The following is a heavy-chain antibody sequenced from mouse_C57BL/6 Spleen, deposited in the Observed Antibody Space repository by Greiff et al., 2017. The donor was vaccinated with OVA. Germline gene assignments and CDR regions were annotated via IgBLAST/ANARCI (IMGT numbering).Heavy chain of an antibody. CDR3: ARAHYYVDY. Sequence: EVKLMESGGGLVKPGGSLKLSCAASGFTFSDYGMHWVRQAPEKGLEWVAYISSGSSTIYYADTVKGRFTISRDNAKNTLFLQMTSLRSEDTAMYYCARAHYYVDYWGQGTTLTVSS. D-gene: IGHD3-1*01. J-gene: IGHJ2*01. CDR1: GFTFSDYG. V-gene: IGHV5-17*01. CDR2: ISSGSSTI.